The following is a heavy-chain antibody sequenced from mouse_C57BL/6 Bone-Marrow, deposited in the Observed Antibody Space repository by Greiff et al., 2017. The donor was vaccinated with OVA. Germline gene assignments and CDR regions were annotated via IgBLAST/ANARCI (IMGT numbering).Heavy chain of an antibody. CDR1: GFTFSNYW. D-gene: IGHD1-1*01. V-gene: IGHV6-3*01. Sequence: EVKLVESGGGLVQPGGSMKLSCVASGFTFSNYWMNWVRQSPEKGLEWVAQIRLKSDNYATHYAESVKGRFTISRDDSKSSVYLQMNNLRAEDTGIYYCTVDYGSSRFAYWGQGTLVTVSA. CDR2: IRLKSDNYAT. CDR3: TVDYGSSRFAY. J-gene: IGHJ3*01.